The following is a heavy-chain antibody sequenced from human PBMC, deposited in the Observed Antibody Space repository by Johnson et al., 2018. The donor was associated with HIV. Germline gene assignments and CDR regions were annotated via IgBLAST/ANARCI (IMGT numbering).Heavy chain of an antibody. CDR2: IKRKSDGGTT. V-gene: IGHV3-15*01. J-gene: IGHJ3*02. CDR1: GFTFTYAW. CDR3: STVGYDFWSGFLGHDAFDM. Sequence: VHLVESGGGLVKPGGSLRLSCAASGFTFTYAWMSWVRRAPGKGLEWVGRIKRKSDGGTTDYAAPVKGRFTISRDDSKNMLYLQMKSLKTEDTAVYYCSTVGYDFWSGFLGHDAFDMWGQGTMVTVSS. D-gene: IGHD3-3*01.